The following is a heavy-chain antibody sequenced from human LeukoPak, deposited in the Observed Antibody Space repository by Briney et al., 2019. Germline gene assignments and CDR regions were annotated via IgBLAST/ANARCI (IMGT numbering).Heavy chain of an antibody. J-gene: IGHJ4*02. Sequence: GGSLRLSCAASGFTFSSYEMNWVRQAPGKGLEWVSYISSSGYTMYYADSVKGRFTISRDNAKNSLYLQMNSLRAEDTAVYYCARAHPSGWFYFDYWGQGTLVTVSS. CDR2: ISSSGYTM. CDR3: ARAHPSGWFYFDY. CDR1: GFTFSSYE. V-gene: IGHV3-48*03. D-gene: IGHD6-19*01.